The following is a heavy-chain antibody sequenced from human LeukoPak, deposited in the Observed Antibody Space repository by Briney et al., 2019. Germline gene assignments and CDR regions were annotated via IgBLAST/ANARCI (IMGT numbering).Heavy chain of an antibody. CDR3: ARGIVATMVDY. V-gene: IGHV3-48*03. J-gene: IGHJ4*02. D-gene: IGHD5-12*01. Sequence: GGSLRLSCAASGFTFSSYAMHWVRQAPGKGLEWVSYISSSGSTIYYADSVKGRFTISRDNAKNSLYLQMNSLRAEDTAVYYCARGIVATMVDYWGQGTLVTVSS. CDR1: GFTFSSYA. CDR2: ISSSGSTI.